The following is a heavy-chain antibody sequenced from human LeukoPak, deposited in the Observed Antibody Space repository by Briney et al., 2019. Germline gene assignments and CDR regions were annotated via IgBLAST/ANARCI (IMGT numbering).Heavy chain of an antibody. J-gene: IGHJ4*02. CDR3: ARGLPSAPGVGDY. D-gene: IGHD5/OR15-5a*01. CDR1: GFTFSSYE. CDR2: ISNSGDAI. Sequence: PGGCLRLSCVASGFTFSSYEMDWVRQAPGKGLEWISYISNSGDAIYYADSVKGRFTISRDNAKDSLHLQINSLRAEDTAVYYCARGLPSAPGVGDYWGQGTLVTVSS. V-gene: IGHV3-48*03.